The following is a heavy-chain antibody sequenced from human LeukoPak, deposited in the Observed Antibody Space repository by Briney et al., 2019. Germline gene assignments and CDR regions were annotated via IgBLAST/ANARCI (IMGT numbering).Heavy chain of an antibody. CDR3: AKYYDSSGYYMT. Sequence: GGSLRLSCAASGFTFRSYAMTWVRQAPGKGLEWVSGISGSGGSTYYPDSVKGRFTISRDNSKSTLYLQMNSLRAEDTAEYYCAKYYDSSGYYMTWGQGTLVTVSS. CDR1: GFTFRSYA. J-gene: IGHJ4*02. V-gene: IGHV3-23*01. CDR2: ISGSGGST. D-gene: IGHD3-22*01.